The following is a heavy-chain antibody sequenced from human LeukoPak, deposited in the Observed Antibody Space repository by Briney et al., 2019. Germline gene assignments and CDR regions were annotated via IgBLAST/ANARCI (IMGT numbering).Heavy chain of an antibody. J-gene: IGHJ4*02. V-gene: IGHV4-61*01. D-gene: IGHD3-10*01. Sequence: PSETLSLTCTVSGGSVSSRTYYWSWIRQPPGKGLEWIEYIYSSGSTNYNPSLKSRVTISVDRSKNQFSLKLSSVTAADTAVYYCTRVRVTMVRGASKQSYYFDYWGQGTLVTVSS. CDR1: GGSVSSRTYY. CDR2: IYSSGST. CDR3: TRVRVTMVRGASKQSYYFDY.